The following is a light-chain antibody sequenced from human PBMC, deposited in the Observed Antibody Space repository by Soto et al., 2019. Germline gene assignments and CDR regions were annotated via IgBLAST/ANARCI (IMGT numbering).Light chain of an antibody. J-gene: IGLJ3*02. Sequence: QSALTQPASVSGSAGQSITISCTGTSGDVGSYNLVSWYQQHPGKAPRVIISEGSERPSGVSSRFSASKSGNTASLTISGLQAEDEADYFCCAYAGKSTWVFGGGTKATVL. CDR2: EGS. CDR1: SGDVGSYNL. CDR3: CAYAGKSTWV. V-gene: IGLV2-23*01.